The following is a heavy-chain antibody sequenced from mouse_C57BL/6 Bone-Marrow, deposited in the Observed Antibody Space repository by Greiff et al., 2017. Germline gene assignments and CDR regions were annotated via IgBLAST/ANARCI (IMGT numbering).Heavy chain of an antibody. CDR3: ARWEYDYDRGNARDY. D-gene: IGHD2-4*01. CDR1: GYSFTGYY. J-gene: IGHJ4*01. CDR2: LNPSTGGT. Sequence: EVQLQQSGPELVKPGASVKISCKASGYSFTGYYMNWVKQSPEKSLEWIGELNPSTGGTTYNQKFKAKATLTVDKSSSTAYMQRKSLTSEDSAVYYCARWEYDYDRGNARDYWGQGTSVTVSS. V-gene: IGHV1-42*01.